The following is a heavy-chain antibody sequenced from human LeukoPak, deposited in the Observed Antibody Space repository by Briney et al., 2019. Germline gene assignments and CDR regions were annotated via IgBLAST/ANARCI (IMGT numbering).Heavy chain of an antibody. V-gene: IGHV3-33*01. Sequence: GGSLRLSCAASGFTFSSYGMHWVRQAPGKGLEWVAVIWHDGSKKNYADSVKGRFTISRDNAMNTLYLQMNSLRAEDTAVYYCARGWFSISSYYYYGMDVWGQGTTVTVSS. D-gene: IGHD6-6*01. CDR1: GFTFSSYG. CDR2: IWHDGSKK. CDR3: ARGWFSISSYYYYGMDV. J-gene: IGHJ6*02.